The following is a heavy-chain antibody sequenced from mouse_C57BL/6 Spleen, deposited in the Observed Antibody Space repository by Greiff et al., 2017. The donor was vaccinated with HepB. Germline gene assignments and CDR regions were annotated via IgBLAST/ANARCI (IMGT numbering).Heavy chain of an antibody. Sequence: EVKLVESGAELVRPGASVKLSCTASGFNIKDDYMHWVKQRPEQGLEWIGWIDPENGDTEYASKFQGKATITADTSSNTAYLQLSSLTSEDTAVYYCTAKVYYAMDYWGQGTSVTVSS. V-gene: IGHV14-4*01. CDR1: GFNIKDDY. CDR3: TAKVYYAMDY. J-gene: IGHJ4*01. CDR2: IDPENGDT.